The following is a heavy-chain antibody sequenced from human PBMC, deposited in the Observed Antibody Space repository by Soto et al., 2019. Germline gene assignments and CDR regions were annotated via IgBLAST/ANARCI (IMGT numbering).Heavy chain of an antibody. V-gene: IGHV3-48*01. J-gene: IGHJ6*02. CDR1: GFTFSSYS. Sequence: EVQLVESGGGLVQPGGSLRLSCAASGFTFSSYSMNWVRQAPGKGLEWVSYISSSSSTIYYADSVKGRFTISRDNAKNXLXLXXNSLRAEDTAVYYCAREAGDYDILTGYSYYYGMDVWGQGTTVTVSS. CDR2: ISSSSSTI. D-gene: IGHD3-9*01. CDR3: AREAGDYDILTGYSYYYGMDV.